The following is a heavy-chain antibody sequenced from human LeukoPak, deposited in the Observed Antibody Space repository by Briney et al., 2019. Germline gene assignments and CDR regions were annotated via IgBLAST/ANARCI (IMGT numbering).Heavy chain of an antibody. J-gene: IGHJ4*02. V-gene: IGHV4-4*02. Sequence: QVQLQESGPGLVKPSGTLSLTCTVSGDSISSSKWWTWVRQSPEKGLEWIGEIFHSGMSASNPSLKSRVTISVDESQNHFSLRLTSLTAADTAIYYCAGRPRYSSSWYIEHWGQGTLVTVSS. CDR1: GDSISSSKW. CDR2: IFHSGMS. CDR3: AGRPRYSSSWYIEH. D-gene: IGHD6-13*01.